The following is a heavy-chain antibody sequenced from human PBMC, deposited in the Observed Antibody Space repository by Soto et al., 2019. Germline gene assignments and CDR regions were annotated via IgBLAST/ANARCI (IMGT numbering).Heavy chain of an antibody. J-gene: IGHJ5*02. CDR2: INPNSGGT. Sequence: QVQLVQSGAEVKKPGASVKVSCKASGYTFTGYYMHWVRQAPGQGLEWMGWINPNSGGTNYAQKFQGRVTMTRDTSMSTSYMELSRLRSEDTAVYYCARARSVTNHQLLNVNWFDPWGQGTLVIVSS. CDR1: GYTFTGYY. D-gene: IGHD2-2*01. V-gene: IGHV1-2*02. CDR3: ARARSVTNHQLLNVNWFDP.